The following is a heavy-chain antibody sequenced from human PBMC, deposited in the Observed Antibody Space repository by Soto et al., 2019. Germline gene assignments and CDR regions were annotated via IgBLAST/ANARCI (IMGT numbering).Heavy chain of an antibody. CDR1: ADSFSTYW. Sequence: PGEALKISCTGYADSFSTYWIGWVRQMPGKGLEWMGVIYPGDSDTRYSPSLEGQVSISADKSTGTAYLQWVSLTASDTAIYYCARKLTEMNYGDKGRNDAFDIWGQGTMVTVSS. CDR3: ARKLTEMNYGDKGRNDAFDI. CDR2: IYPGDSDT. J-gene: IGHJ3*02. V-gene: IGHV5-51*01. D-gene: IGHD2-21*01.